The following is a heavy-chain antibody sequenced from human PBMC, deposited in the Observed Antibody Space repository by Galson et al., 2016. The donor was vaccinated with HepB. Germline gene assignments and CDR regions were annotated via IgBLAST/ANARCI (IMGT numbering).Heavy chain of an antibody. CDR2: IYYSGRT. CDR1: GASVSSNSFY. D-gene: IGHD6-13*01. CDR3: ARQTITAAGDY. V-gene: IGHV4-39*01. J-gene: IGHJ4*02. Sequence: SETLSLTCSVSGASVSSNSFYWAWIRQPPGKGLEWIGSIYYSGRTYNNPSLKSRVTMSVDTSKNHFSLKLTSVTAADTAVYYCARQTITAAGDYWGQGTLVTVSS.